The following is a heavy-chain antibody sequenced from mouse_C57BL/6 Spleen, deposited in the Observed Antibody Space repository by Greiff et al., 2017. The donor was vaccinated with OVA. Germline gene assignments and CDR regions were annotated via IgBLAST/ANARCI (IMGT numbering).Heavy chain of an antibody. V-gene: IGHV1-72*01. J-gene: IGHJ2*01. CDR1: GYTFSSYW. Sequence: VQLQQSGAELVKPGASVKLSCKASGYTFSSYWMHWVKQRPGRGLEWIGRFDPNSGGTKYNEKFKCKATLTVDKPSSTAYMLLSSLSSEDSAVYYCASWLTGDYIDYWGQGPTLTVPS. CDR2: FDPNSGGT. CDR3: ASWLTGDYIDY. D-gene: IGHD4-1*01.